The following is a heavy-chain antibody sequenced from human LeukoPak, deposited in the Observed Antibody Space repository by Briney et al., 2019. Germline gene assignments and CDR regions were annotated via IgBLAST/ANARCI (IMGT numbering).Heavy chain of an antibody. CDR3: ARARSSSSGNWFDP. V-gene: IGHV4-31*03. CDR1: GGSISSGGYS. D-gene: IGHD6-6*01. Sequence: PSQTPSLTCPVSGGSISSGGYSWSWIRQHTGKGLEWIGYIYYSGSTYYNPSLKSRVTISVDTSKNQFSLKLSSVTAADTAVYYCARARSSSSGNWFDPWGQGTLVTVSS. CDR2: IYYSGST. J-gene: IGHJ5*02.